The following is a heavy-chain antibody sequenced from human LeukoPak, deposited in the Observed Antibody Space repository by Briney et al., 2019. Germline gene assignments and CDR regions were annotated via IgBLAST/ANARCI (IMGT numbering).Heavy chain of an antibody. D-gene: IGHD2-2*01. V-gene: IGHV1-69*04. CDR3: ARDPCSSTSCYRPYGMDV. Sequence: SVKVSCKSSGGTLSSYAIIWVRQAPGQGLEWMGRIIPILGIVNYAQKFQGRVTITADKATSTEYMELSSLRSEDTAVYYCARDPCSSTSCYRPYGMDVWGQGTTVTVSS. CDR1: GGTLSSYA. CDR2: IIPILGIV. J-gene: IGHJ6*02.